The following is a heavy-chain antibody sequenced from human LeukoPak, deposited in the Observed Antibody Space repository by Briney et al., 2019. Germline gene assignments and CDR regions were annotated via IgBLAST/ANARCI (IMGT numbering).Heavy chain of an antibody. Sequence: GGSLRLSCAASGFTFDDYGMSWVRRAPGKGLEWVSTISGSGDRTYYADSVKGRFTISRDNSKNTLFLHMNSLRAEDTAVYSCAKGYYGSGSYGWFDYWGQGTLVTVSS. CDR1: GFTFDDYG. V-gene: IGHV3-23*01. D-gene: IGHD3-10*01. J-gene: IGHJ4*02. CDR2: ISGSGDRT. CDR3: AKGYYGSGSYGWFDY.